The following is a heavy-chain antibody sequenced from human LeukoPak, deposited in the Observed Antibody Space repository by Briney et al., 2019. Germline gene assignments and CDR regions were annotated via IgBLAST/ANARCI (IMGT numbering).Heavy chain of an antibody. D-gene: IGHD2-21*02. V-gene: IGHV1-69*06. CDR3: ARVVTAISWSFDL. J-gene: IGHJ2*01. Sequence: SVKVSCKASGGTFSSYAISWVRQAPGQGLEWMGGIIPIFGTADYAQKFQGRVTITADKSTSTAYMELSSLRSEDTAVYYCARVVTAISWSFDLWGRGTLVTVSS. CDR2: IIPIFGTA. CDR1: GGTFSSYA.